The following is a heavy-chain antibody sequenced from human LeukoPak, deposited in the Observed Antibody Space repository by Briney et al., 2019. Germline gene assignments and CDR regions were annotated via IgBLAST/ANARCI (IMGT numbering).Heavy chain of an antibody. CDR3: AIPFSSGWYQLDY. CDR1: GFTFSSYG. V-gene: IGHV3-33*01. Sequence: GGSLRLSCAASGFTFSSYGMHWVRQAPGKGLEWVAVIWYDGSNKYYADSVKGRFTISRDNSKNTLYLQMNSLRAEDTAVYYCAIPFSSGWYQLDYWGQGALVTVSS. CDR2: IWYDGSNK. J-gene: IGHJ4*02. D-gene: IGHD6-19*01.